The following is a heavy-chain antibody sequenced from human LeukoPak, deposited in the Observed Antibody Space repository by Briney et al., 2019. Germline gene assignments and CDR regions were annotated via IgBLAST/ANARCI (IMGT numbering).Heavy chain of an antibody. J-gene: IGHJ6*02. D-gene: IGHD2-2*01. V-gene: IGHV1-18*01. CDR3: AREGVVVPAARYYYYYYGMDV. Sequence: AASVKVSCKASGYTFTSYGSSWVRQAPGQGLEGMGWISAYNGNTNYAQKLQGRVTMTTDTSTSTAYMELRSLRSDDTAVYYCAREGVVVPAARYYYYYYGMDVWGQGTTVTVSS. CDR2: ISAYNGNT. CDR1: GYTFTSYG.